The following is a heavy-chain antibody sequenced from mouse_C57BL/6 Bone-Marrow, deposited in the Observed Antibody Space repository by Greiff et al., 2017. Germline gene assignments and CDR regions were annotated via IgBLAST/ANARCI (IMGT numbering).Heavy chain of an antibody. V-gene: IGHV1-55*01. Sequence: QVQLKQPGAELVKPGASVKMSCKASGYTFTSYWITWVKQRPGQGLEWVGDIYPGSGSTNYNEKFKSKATLTVDTSSSTAYMQLSSLTAEDSAVYYCARPYYSNYWYFDVWGTGTTVTVSS. CDR1: GYTFTSYW. J-gene: IGHJ1*03. CDR3: ARPYYSNYWYFDV. CDR2: IYPGSGST. D-gene: IGHD2-5*01.